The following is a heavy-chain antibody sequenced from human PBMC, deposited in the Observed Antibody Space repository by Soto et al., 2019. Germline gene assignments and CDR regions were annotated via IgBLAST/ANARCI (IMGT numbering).Heavy chain of an antibody. Sequence: EVQLVESGGGLVQPGGSLRLSCAASGFTFSSYWMSWVRQAPGKGLEWVANIKQDGSEKYYVDSVKGRFTISRDNAKNSLYLQMNSLRAEDTAVYYGARGGDENGIAAAGTYYMDVWGKGTTVTVSS. CDR2: IKQDGSEK. D-gene: IGHD6-13*01. J-gene: IGHJ6*03. CDR3: ARGGDENGIAAAGTYYMDV. CDR1: GFTFSSYW. V-gene: IGHV3-7*01.